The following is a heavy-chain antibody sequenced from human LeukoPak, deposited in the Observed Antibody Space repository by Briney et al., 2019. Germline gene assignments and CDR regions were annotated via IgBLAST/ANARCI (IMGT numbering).Heavy chain of an antibody. J-gene: IGHJ4*02. CDR1: GFTFSNYW. V-gene: IGHV3-7*05. CDR3: ARDQDAYSSGWYGVFDF. CDR2: IKQDGSES. D-gene: IGHD6-19*01. Sequence: GGSLRLSCAASGFTFSNYWMSWVRQAPGKGLEWVANIKQDGSESKYVDSVKGRFTTSRDNAKNTLYLQMNSLRAEDTALYYCARDQDAYSSGWYGVFDFWGQGSLVTVSS.